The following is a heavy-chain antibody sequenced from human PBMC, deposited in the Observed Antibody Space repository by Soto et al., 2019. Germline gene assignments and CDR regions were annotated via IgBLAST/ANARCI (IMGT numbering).Heavy chain of an antibody. CDR1: GYSFASYW. J-gene: IGHJ6*02. CDR2: IYPGDSDT. V-gene: IGHV5-51*01. CDR3: ARTRSFTLGFYYDGMDV. D-gene: IGHD6-6*01. Sequence: GESLKISCQGSGYSFASYWIGWVRQMPGKDLEWMGIIYPGDSDTRYSPSFRGQATISADKSLRTAYLQWTSLKASDTALYYCARTRSFTLGFYYDGMDVWGQGTTVTVSS.